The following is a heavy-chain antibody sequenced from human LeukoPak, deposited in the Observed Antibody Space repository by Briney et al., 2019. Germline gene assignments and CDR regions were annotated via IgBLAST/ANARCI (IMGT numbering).Heavy chain of an antibody. CDR1: GGSFSGYY. J-gene: IGHJ6*03. Sequence: SETLSLTCAVYGGSFSGYYWSWIRQPPGKGLEWIGEINHSGSTNYNPSLKSRVTISVDTSKNQFSLKLSSVTAADTAVYYCAREYYYGSGSYCNPVYYYYYYMDVWGKGTTVTISS. CDR3: AREYYYGSGSYCNPVYYYYYYMDV. V-gene: IGHV4-34*01. CDR2: INHSGST. D-gene: IGHD3-10*01.